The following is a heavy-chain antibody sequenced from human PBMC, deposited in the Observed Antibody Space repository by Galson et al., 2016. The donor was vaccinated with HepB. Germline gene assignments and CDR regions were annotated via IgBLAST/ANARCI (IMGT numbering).Heavy chain of an antibody. CDR3: ARDIAARRGNFDL. V-gene: IGHV4-59*02. D-gene: IGHD6-6*01. CDR2: IYVRGNT. CDR1: GVSVTRYY. J-gene: IGHJ2*01. Sequence: ATLSPTCTVSGVSVTRYYWCWIRQSPGKRLEGIGYIYVRGNTNYNPSLRGRVTISVDESKNQFSLRLTSVTAADTALYYCARDIAARRGNFDLWGRGTLVTVSS.